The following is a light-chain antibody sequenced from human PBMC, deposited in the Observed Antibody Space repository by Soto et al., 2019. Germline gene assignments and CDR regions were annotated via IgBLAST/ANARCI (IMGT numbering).Light chain of an antibody. CDR2: GAS. CDR1: QIISSSF. V-gene: IGKV3-20*01. CDR3: QQYDNSPIT. Sequence: GRLSLSPGEIASLSCGASQIISSSFLAWYQHKPGQAPRLLIYGASSRATGIPDRFSGTGSETDFTLTISRLEPEDFAVYYCQQYDNSPITFGQGTRPET. J-gene: IGKJ5*01.